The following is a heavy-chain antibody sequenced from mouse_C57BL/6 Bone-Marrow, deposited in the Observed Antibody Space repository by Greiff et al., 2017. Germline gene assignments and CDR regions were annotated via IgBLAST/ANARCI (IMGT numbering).Heavy chain of an antibody. CDR2: ISDGGSYT. V-gene: IGHV5-4*03. CDR1: GFTFSSYA. J-gene: IGHJ3*01. CDR3: ARRWFAY. Sequence: DVKLVESGGGLVKPGGSLKLSCAASGFTFSSYAMSWVRQTPEKRLEWVATISDGGSYTYYPDNVEGRFTISRDNAKNNLYLQMSHLKSEDTAMYYCARRWFAYWGQGTLVTVSA.